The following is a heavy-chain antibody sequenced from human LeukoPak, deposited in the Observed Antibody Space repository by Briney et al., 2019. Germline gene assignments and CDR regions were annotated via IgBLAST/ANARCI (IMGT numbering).Heavy chain of an antibody. CDR1: GFTFSSYS. CDR2: ISSSSSYI. J-gene: IGHJ4*02. V-gene: IGHV3-21*01. Sequence: PGGSLRLSCAASGFTFSSYSMNWVRQAPGKGLEWVSSISSSSSYIYYADSVKGRFTISRDNAKNSLYLQMNSLRAEDTAVYYCARAYDSSGYYSSVFDYWGQGTLVTVSP. CDR3: ARAYDSSGYYSSVFDY. D-gene: IGHD3-22*01.